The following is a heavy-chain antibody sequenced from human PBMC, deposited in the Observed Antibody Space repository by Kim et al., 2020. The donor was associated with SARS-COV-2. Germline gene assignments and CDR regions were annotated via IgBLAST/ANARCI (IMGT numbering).Heavy chain of an antibody. CDR1: GFNFDKYW. CDR3: ARGVAGMSYFAY. Sequence: WGSLRLSCAASGFNFDKYWMHWVRQAPGKGLVWVSRINADGITTAYADSVKGRFTMSKDNAKNAVSLQMNSPRDDETAVYYCARGVAGMSYFAYWGQGSLVTVST. CDR2: INADGITT. V-gene: IGHV3-74*01. D-gene: IGHD6-19*01. J-gene: IGHJ4*02.